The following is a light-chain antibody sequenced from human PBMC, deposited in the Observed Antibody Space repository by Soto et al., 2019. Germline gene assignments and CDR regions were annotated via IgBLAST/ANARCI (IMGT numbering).Light chain of an antibody. J-gene: IGLJ2*01. CDR2: DVS. CDR3: SSYTSITTVV. Sequence: QSALTQPASVSGSPGQSITISCTGTSSDVVGYNYVSWYQQHPGKAPELMIYDVSNRPSGVSDRFSGSKSGNTASLTISGLQAEDEADYYCSSYTSITTVVFGGGTKVTVL. CDR1: SSDVVGYNY. V-gene: IGLV2-14*03.